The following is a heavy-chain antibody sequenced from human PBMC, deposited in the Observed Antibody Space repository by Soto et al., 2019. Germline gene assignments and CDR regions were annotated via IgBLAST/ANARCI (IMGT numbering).Heavy chain of an antibody. D-gene: IGHD3-22*01. Sequence: GASVKVSCKASGYTFTSYAMHWVRQAPGQRLEWMGWINAGNGNTKYSQKFQGRVTITRDTSASTAYMELSSLRSEDTAVYYCARAGYYYDSSGSLTEWYYFDYWGQGTLVTVSS. J-gene: IGHJ4*02. V-gene: IGHV1-3*01. CDR2: INAGNGNT. CDR1: GYTFTSYA. CDR3: ARAGYYYDSSGSLTEWYYFDY.